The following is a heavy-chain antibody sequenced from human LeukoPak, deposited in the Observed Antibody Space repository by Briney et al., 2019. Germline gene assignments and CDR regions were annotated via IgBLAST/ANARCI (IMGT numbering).Heavy chain of an antibody. V-gene: IGHV4-61*02. CDR2: IYTSGST. Sequence: SETLSLTCTVSGGSISSGSYYWTWIRQPAGKGLEWIGRIYTSGSTNYNPSLKSRDTISGDTSKNQFSLKLSSMTAADTAVYYCARVPTAILVLDYWGQGTLVTVSS. CDR1: GGSISSGSYY. J-gene: IGHJ4*02. CDR3: ARVPTAILVLDY. D-gene: IGHD2-2*01.